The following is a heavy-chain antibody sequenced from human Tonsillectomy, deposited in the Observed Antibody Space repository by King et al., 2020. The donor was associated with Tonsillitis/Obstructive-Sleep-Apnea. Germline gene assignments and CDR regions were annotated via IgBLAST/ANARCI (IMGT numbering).Heavy chain of an antibody. V-gene: IGHV2-5*02. D-gene: IGHD3-10*01. CDR3: ARGWFGPFSDYFDF. Sequence: TLQESGPTLVRPTQTLTLTCTFSGFSLSTTGVGVGWIRQPPGKALEWLALIYWDGDKRYSPSLMSRLTITKDTSRNQVVLTMTNMDPVDTATYFCARGWFGPFSDYFDFWGQGTLVTVSS. J-gene: IGHJ4*02. CDR1: GFSLSTTGVG. CDR2: IYWDGDK.